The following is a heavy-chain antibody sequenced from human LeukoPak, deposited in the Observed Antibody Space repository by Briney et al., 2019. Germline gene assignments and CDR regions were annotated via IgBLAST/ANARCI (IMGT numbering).Heavy chain of an antibody. V-gene: IGHV1-46*01. D-gene: IGHD1-26*01. Sequence: VASVKVSCKASGYTFTSYGISWVRQAPGQGLEWMGIINPSGGSTSYAQKFQGRVTMTRDTSTSTVYMELSSLRSEDTAVYYCARVPVGGLNWFDPWGQGTLVTVSS. J-gene: IGHJ5*02. CDR1: GYTFTSYG. CDR3: ARVPVGGLNWFDP. CDR2: INPSGGST.